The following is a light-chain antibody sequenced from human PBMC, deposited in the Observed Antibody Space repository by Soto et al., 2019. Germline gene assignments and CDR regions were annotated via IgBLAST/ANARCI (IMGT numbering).Light chain of an antibody. J-gene: IGKJ5*01. CDR3: QQYGDSAPIT. V-gene: IGKV3-20*01. CDR1: QSVSSNY. Sequence: EIVLTQSPGTLSLSPGERATLSCRASQSVSSNYLAWYQQKPGQAPSLLIYDASSRATGIPDRFSGSGSGTDFTLTISRLEPEDFAMYYCQQYGDSAPITFGQGTRLEI. CDR2: DAS.